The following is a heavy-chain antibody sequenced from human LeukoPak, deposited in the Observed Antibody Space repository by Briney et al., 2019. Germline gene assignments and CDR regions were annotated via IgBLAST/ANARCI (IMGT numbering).Heavy chain of an antibody. Sequence: SETLSLTCTVSGGSISSSSYYWGWIRQPPGKGLEWIGSIYYSGSTYYNPSLKSRVTISVDTSKNQFSLKLSSVTAADTAVYYCARVSHYFSSSSLGFDYWGQGTLVTVSS. V-gene: IGHV4-39*07. CDR1: GGSISSSSYY. D-gene: IGHD6-6*01. CDR2: IYYSGST. J-gene: IGHJ4*02. CDR3: ARVSHYFSSSSLGFDY.